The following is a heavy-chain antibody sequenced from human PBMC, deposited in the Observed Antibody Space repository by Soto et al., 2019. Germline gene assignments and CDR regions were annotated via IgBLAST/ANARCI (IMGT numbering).Heavy chain of an antibody. CDR2: IQSAGTT. D-gene: IGHD2-2*01. Sequence: GGSLRLSCAASGFTVSSKYMSWVRQAPGKGLEWVSLIQSAGTTYYAGSVKGRFTISRDNSKNSLYLQMNSLRAGDTAVYYCARAVRYCSSTSCYSPSYYYYMDVWGKGTTVTVSS. CDR3: ARAVRYCSSTSCYSPSYYYYMDV. V-gene: IGHV3-53*01. J-gene: IGHJ6*03. CDR1: GFTVSSKY.